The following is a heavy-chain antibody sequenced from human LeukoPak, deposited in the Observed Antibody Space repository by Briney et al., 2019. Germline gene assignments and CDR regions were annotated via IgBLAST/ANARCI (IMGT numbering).Heavy chain of an antibody. V-gene: IGHV3-74*01. J-gene: IGHJ4*02. CDR2: INDDGRYT. CDR3: AREIQAPDKTLDY. CDR1: GFTFSSYA. Sequence: PGGSLRLSCAASGFTFSSYAMHWVRQAPGKGLVWVSRINDDGRYTVYADSVKGRFTISRDNAKNTLYLQMNSLRAEDTAIYYCAREIQAPDKTLDYWGQGALVTVSS.